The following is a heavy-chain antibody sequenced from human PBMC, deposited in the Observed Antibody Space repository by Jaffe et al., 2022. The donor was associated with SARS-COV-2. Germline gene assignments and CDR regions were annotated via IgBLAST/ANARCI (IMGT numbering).Heavy chain of an antibody. CDR2: IYSGGDT. V-gene: IGHV3-66*02. J-gene: IGHJ4*02. CDR3: ARLVAYDNNGSYHGYFDY. D-gene: IGHD3-22*01. Sequence: EVQLVESGGDLVQPGGSLRLSCAASGFTIRSNYMSWVRQAPGKGLEWVSIIYSGGDTYYTDSVKGRFTISRDNSKNTLYLQMNSLRAEDTALYYCARLVAYDNNGSYHGYFDYWGQGTLVTVSS. CDR1: GFTIRSNY.